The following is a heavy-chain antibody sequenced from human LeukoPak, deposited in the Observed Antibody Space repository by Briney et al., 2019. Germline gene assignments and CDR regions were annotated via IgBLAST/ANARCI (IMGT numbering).Heavy chain of an antibody. CDR2: ISAYNGNT. D-gene: IGHD2-2*01. CDR3: ARHLPAHDAFDI. V-gene: IGHV1-18*01. J-gene: IGHJ3*02. CDR1: GYTFTSYG. Sequence: ASVKVSCKASGYTFTSYGISWMRQAPGQGLEWMGWISAYNGNTNYAQKLQGRVTMTTDTSTSTAYMELRSLRSDDTAVYYCARHLPAHDAFDIWGQGTMVTVSS.